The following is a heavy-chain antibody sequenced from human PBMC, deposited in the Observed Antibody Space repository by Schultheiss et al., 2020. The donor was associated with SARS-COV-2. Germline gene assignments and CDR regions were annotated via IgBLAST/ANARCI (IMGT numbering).Heavy chain of an antibody. J-gene: IGHJ4*02. CDR2: IYYSGST. Sequence: SETLSLTCTVSGGSISSYYWGWIRQPPGKGLEWIGSIYYSGSTYYNPSLKSRVTISVDTSKNQFSLKLSSVTAADTAVYYCSRDALGCFDYWGQGTLVTVSS. V-gene: IGHV4-39*07. CDR3: SRDALGCFDY. CDR1: GGSISSYY.